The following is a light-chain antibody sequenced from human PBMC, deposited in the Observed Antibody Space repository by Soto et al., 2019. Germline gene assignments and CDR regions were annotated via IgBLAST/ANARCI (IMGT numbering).Light chain of an antibody. V-gene: IGLV1-40*01. CDR1: SSNLGTGYD. J-gene: IGLJ2*01. Sequence: QSVLTQPPSLSGAPGQTVTISCTGSSSNLGTGYDVHWYQHLPGTAPKLLIYGNTDRPSGVPDRFSDSRSGTSASLAITGLQAEDEAHYYCQSYDISLSGYVVFGGGTKLTVL. CDR3: QSYDISLSGYVV. CDR2: GNT.